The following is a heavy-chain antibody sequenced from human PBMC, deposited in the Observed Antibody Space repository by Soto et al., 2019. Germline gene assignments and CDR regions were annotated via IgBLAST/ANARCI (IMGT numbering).Heavy chain of an antibody. V-gene: IGHV3-23*01. CDR3: VKGWGTPWYLDY. CDR2: ISNGGGST. CDR1: GFTFANNG. D-gene: IGHD3-16*01. Sequence: PGGSLRLSCVASGFTFANNGMTWVRQAPGKGLEWVSSISNGGGSTYYADPVKGRFTISRDNSKNTVSLQMNSLSAEDTAIYHCVKGWGTPWYLDYWGQGTQVTVSS. J-gene: IGHJ4*02.